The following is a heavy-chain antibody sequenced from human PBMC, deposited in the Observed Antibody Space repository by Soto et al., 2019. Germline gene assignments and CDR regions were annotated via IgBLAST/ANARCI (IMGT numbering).Heavy chain of an antibody. CDR2: ISGSGSTI. J-gene: IGHJ4*02. Sequence: QVQLVESGGGLVTPGGSLRLSCAASGFTFTDYYMSWIRQAPGRGLEWVSNISGSGSTIYYAESVKGRCTISRDNAKNPLHLQMARLRAEDTAAYFCARDRGAKTPGITGGDEWGQGAVVTVSS. CDR1: GFTFTDYY. V-gene: IGHV3-11*01. CDR3: ARDRGAKTPGITGGDE. D-gene: IGHD2-8*02.